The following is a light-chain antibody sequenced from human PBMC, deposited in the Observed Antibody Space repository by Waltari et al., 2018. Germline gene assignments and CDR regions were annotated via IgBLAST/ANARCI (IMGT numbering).Light chain of an antibody. V-gene: IGKV1-9*01. Sequence: DIQLTQSPSFLSASVGERVTTTCRASQGNNIYLAWYQQKPGKAPKLLIYVASTLQSGVPSRFSGSGSGTEFTLTISSLQPEDFATYYCQQLNNYPLTFGQGTRLEIK. J-gene: IGKJ5*01. CDR3: QQLNNYPLT. CDR2: VAS. CDR1: QGNNIY.